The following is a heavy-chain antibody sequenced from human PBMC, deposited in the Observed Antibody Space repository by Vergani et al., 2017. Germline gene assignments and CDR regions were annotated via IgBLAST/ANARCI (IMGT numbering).Heavy chain of an antibody. CDR2: INHSGST. CDR3: ASLHPMVLTTYPGWFDP. D-gene: IGHD4/OR15-4a*01. Sequence: QVQLQQWGAGLLKPSETLSLTCAVYGGSFSGYYWSWIRQPPGKGLEWIGEINHSGSTNYNPSLKSRVTISVATSKNQFSLKLSSVTAADTAVYYCASLHPMVLTTYPGWFDPWGQGTLVTVSS. V-gene: IGHV4-34*01. J-gene: IGHJ5*02. CDR1: GGSFSGYY.